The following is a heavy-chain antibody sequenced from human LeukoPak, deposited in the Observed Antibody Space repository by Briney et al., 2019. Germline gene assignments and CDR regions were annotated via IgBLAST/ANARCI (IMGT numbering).Heavy chain of an antibody. J-gene: IGHJ3*02. Sequence: SSETLSLTCTVSGGSISNSIYYWGWIRQPPGKGLGWIGSIYYSGSTYYNPSLKSRVTVSVDTSKNQFSVKLSSVTAADTAVYYCARASGSYHDAFDIWGQGTMVTVSS. CDR2: IYYSGST. V-gene: IGHV4-39*01. CDR3: ARASGSYHDAFDI. D-gene: IGHD1-26*01. CDR1: GGSISNSIYY.